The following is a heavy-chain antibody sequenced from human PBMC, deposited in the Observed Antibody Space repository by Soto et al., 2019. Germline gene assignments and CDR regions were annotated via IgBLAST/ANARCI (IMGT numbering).Heavy chain of an antibody. D-gene: IGHD6-13*01. CDR3: ARERIAAAGTIGYYGMDV. CDR2: ISYDGSNK. V-gene: IGHV3-30-3*01. Sequence: GGSLRLCCAASGFTFSSYAMHWVRQAPGKGLEWVAVISYDGSNKYYADSVKGRFTISRDNSKNTLYLQMNSLRAEDTAVYYCARERIAAAGTIGYYGMDVWGQGTTVTVSS. CDR1: GFTFSSYA. J-gene: IGHJ6*02.